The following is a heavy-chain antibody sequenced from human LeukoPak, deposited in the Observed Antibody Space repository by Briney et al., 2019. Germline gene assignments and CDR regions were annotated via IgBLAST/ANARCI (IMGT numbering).Heavy chain of an antibody. CDR2: IYTSGST. Sequence: SHTLSLTCTVSGGHISSGSYYWSRIRQPAGKGLEWIGRIYTSGSTNYNPSLKSRVTISVDTSKNQFSLKLSSVTAADTAVYYCARQYCSGGSCYYDYWGQGTLVTVSS. V-gene: IGHV4-61*02. CDR1: GGHISSGSYY. D-gene: IGHD2-15*01. J-gene: IGHJ4*02. CDR3: ARQYCSGGSCYYDY.